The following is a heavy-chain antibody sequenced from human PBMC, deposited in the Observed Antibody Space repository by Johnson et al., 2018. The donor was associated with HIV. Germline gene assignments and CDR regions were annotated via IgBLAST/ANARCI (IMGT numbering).Heavy chain of an antibody. CDR1: GFTFSSYA. J-gene: IGHJ3*02. V-gene: IGHV3-30-3*01. Sequence: QVQLVESGGGVVQPGRSLRLSCAASGFTFSSYAMHWVRQAPGKGLEWVAVISYDGSNKYYAASVKGRFPISRDNSKNTLYLEMDSLRAEDTAVYYCAKARSRRWHHDAFDIWGQGTLVSVSS. CDR2: ISYDGSNK. D-gene: IGHD5-24*01. CDR3: AKARSRRWHHDAFDI.